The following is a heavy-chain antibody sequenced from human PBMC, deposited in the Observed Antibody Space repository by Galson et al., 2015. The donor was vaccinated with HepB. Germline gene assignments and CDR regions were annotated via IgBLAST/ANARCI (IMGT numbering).Heavy chain of an antibody. CDR2: IYPGDSDT. D-gene: IGHD5-12*01. V-gene: IGHV5-51*03. CDR3: AIVGGGDGATVWWLPHYFDY. Sequence: QSGAEVKKPGESLKISCKGSGYSFTSYWIGWVRQMPGKGLEWMGIIYPGDSDTRYSPSFQGQVTISADKSISTAYLQWSSLKASDTAMYYYAIVGGGDGATVWWLPHYFDYWGQGTLVTVSS. CDR1: GYSFTSYW. J-gene: IGHJ4*02.